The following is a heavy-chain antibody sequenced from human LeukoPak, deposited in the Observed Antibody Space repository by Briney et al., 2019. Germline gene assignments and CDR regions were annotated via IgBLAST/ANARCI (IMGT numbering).Heavy chain of an antibody. V-gene: IGHV1-2*02. CDR2: INPNSGGT. J-gene: IGHJ4*02. CDR1: GYTFTGYY. CDR3: ARPPFLRGYSYGF. Sequence: ASVKVSCKASGYTFTGYYMHWVRQAPGQGLEWMGWINPNSGGTNYAQRFQGRVTMTRDTSISTAYMELSRLRSDDTAVYYCARPPFLRGYSYGFWGQGTLVTVSS. D-gene: IGHD5-18*01.